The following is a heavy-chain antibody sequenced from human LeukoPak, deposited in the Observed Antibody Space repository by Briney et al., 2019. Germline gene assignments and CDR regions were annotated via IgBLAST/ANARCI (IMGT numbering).Heavy chain of an antibody. CDR2: ISGSGGTP. Sequence: GGSLRLSCAASGFTFSNYAMSWVRQAPGKGLEWVSAISGSGGTPYYADSVKGRFTISRDNSKNALYLQMNSLRAGDTAVYYCARAIRLAGGLYYFDYWGQGTLVTVSS. CDR1: GFTFSNYA. V-gene: IGHV3-23*01. CDR3: ARAIRLAGGLYYFDY. D-gene: IGHD2-15*01. J-gene: IGHJ4*02.